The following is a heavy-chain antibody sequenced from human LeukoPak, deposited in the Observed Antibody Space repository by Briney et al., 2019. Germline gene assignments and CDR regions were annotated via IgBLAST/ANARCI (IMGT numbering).Heavy chain of an antibody. V-gene: IGHV3-23*01. Sequence: GGSLRLSCAASGFTFSSYAMSSVRQAPGKGLEWVSAISGSGGSTYYADSVKGRFTISRDNSKNTLYLQMNSLRAEDTAVYYCAKDRRETDYPDYWGQGTLVTVSS. J-gene: IGHJ4*02. CDR1: GFTFSSYA. CDR2: ISGSGGST. D-gene: IGHD1-26*01. CDR3: AKDRRETDYPDY.